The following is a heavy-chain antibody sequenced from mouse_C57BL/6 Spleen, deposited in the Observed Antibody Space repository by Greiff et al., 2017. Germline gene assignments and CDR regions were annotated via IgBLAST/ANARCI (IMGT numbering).Heavy chain of an antibody. D-gene: IGHD2-4*01. CDR3: ARQVIYYDYGYYAMGY. Sequence: QVQLQQSGPGLVAPSQSLSITCTVSGFSLTSYGVHWVRQPPGKGLEWLVVIWSDGSTTYNSALKARLSISKDNSKSQVFLKMNSLQTDDTAMYYCARQVIYYDYGYYAMGYWGQGASVTVSS. CDR1: GFSLTSYG. J-gene: IGHJ4*01. CDR2: IWSDGST. V-gene: IGHV2-6-1*01.